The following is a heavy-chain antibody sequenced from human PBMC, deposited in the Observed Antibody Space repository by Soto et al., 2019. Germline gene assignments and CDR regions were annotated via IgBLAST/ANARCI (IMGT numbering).Heavy chain of an antibody. CDR1: GGSISSGGYY. CDR2: IYYSGST. CDR3: ARDHRAQTETYYDFWSGYSIDAFDI. Sequence: PSETLSLTCTVPGGSISSGGYYWSWIRQHPGKGLEWIGYIYYSGSTYYNPSLKSRVTISVDTSKNQFSLKLSSVTAADTAVYYCARDHRAQTETYYDFWSGYSIDAFDIWGQGTMVTVSS. J-gene: IGHJ3*02. V-gene: IGHV4-31*03. D-gene: IGHD3-3*01.